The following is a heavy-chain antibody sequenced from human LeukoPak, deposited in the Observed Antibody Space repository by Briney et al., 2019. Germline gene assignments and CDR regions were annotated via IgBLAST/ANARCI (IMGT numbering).Heavy chain of an antibody. J-gene: IGHJ4*02. CDR2: IYSGGNT. V-gene: IGHV3-53*01. CDR3: ARAVSSGYDPFDY. CDR1: GFTFRTYG. Sequence: PGGSLRLSCIVSGFTFRTYGMSWVSQAPGKGLEWVSVIYSGGNTYYADSVKGRFTISRDNSKNTLYLQMNSLRAEDTAVYYCARAVSSGYDPFDYWGQGTLVTVSS. D-gene: IGHD3-22*01.